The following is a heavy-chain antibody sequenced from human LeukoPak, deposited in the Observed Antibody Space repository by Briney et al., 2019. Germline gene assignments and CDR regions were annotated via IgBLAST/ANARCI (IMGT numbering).Heavy chain of an antibody. CDR3: ARSGTGSYGGYDY. V-gene: IGHV4-34*01. D-gene: IGHD3-10*01. CDR2: INHSGST. CDR1: GGSFSGCY. J-gene: IGHJ4*02. Sequence: SETLSLTCAVYGGSFSGCYWSWIRQPPGKGLEWIGEINHSGSTNYNPSLKSRVTISVDTSKNQFSLKLSSVTAADTAVYYCARSGTGSYGGYDYWGQGTLVTVSS.